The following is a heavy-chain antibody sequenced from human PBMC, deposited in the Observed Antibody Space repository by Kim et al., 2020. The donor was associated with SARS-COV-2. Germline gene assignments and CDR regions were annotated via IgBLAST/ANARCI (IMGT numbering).Heavy chain of an antibody. Sequence: ASVKVSCKGSGYTFAGHYIHWVRRAPGQGLEWLGRIHPNTGDTDYTQKFQGRVTMTRDTSLNTAYMELSRLTSDDTAMYYCALDYGATFGYFDYWGQGT. CDR3: ALDYGATFGYFDY. CDR1: GYTFAGHY. D-gene: IGHD3-16*01. CDR2: IHPNTGDT. V-gene: IGHV1-2*06. J-gene: IGHJ4*02.